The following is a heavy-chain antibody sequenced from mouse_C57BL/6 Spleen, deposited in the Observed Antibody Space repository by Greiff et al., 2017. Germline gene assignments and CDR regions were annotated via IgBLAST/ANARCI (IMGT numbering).Heavy chain of an antibody. V-gene: IGHV5-9-1*02. CDR2: ISSGGDYI. D-gene: IGHD1-1*02. J-gene: IGHJ2*01. CDR3: TRDAEGGYYFDY. Sequence: EVHLVESGEGLVKPGGSLKLSCAASGFTFSSYAMSWVRQTPEKRLEWVAYISSGGDYIYYADTVKGRFTISRDNARNTLYLQMSSLKSEDTAMYYCTRDAEGGYYFDYWGQGTTLTVSS. CDR1: GFTFSSYA.